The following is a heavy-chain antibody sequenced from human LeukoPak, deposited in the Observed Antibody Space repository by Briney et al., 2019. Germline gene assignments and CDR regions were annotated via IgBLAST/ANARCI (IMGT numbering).Heavy chain of an antibody. CDR3: ARNDLGVDTADTKLFDY. J-gene: IGHJ4*02. D-gene: IGHD5-18*01. Sequence: GESLKISCKGSGYSFPSYWIGWVRQMPGKGLEWMGIIHPDDSDTRYSPSFQGQVTISADRSISIAYLQWSSLKASDTAIYYRARNDLGVDTADTKLFDYWGQGTPVTVSS. CDR1: GYSFPSYW. V-gene: IGHV5-51*01. CDR2: IHPDDSDT.